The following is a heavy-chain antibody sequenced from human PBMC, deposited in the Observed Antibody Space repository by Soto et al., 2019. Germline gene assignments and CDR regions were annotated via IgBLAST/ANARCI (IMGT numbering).Heavy chain of an antibody. D-gene: IGHD6-6*01. CDR3: ARDPYSSSSGGMDV. J-gene: IGHJ6*02. CDR2: TRNKANSYTT. Sequence: LSCACSVFTFGDDYVDWVRQNPGKGLEWVGRTRNKANSYTTEYAASVKGRFTISRDDSKNSLYRQMNSLKTEDTAVYYSARDPYSSSSGGMDVWGQGTTVTVSS. CDR1: VFTFGDDY. V-gene: IGHV3-72*01.